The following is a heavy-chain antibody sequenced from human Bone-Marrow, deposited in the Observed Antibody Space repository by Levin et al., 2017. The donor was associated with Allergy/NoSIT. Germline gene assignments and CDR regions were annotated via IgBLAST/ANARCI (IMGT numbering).Heavy chain of an antibody. CDR1: GFPFGNYA. CDR2: ISGISSHM. D-gene: IGHD2-2*01. Sequence: GGSLRLSCTASGFPFGNYAMTWVRQAPGKGLEWVAYISGISSHMYYADSVKGRFTVSRDNVKNSVSLQMTSLRDEDTGVYFCARDLGNSGYAFDYWGQGALVTVSS. V-gene: IGHV3-48*02. CDR3: ARDLGNSGYAFDY. J-gene: IGHJ4*02.